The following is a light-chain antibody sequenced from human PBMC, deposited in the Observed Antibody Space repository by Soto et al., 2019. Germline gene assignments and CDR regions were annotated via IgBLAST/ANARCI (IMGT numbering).Light chain of an antibody. V-gene: IGKV1-5*01. CDR2: DAS. CDR3: LQYHSYSNT. J-gene: IGKJ2*01. Sequence: DIPMTHSPSTLAASVVDIATISCRASQSISSWWAWYQQKTGTAHNLLIYDASSLESGVPSRFSDRGSGTEFTLTISSLQPDDCATDSCLQYHSYSNTVGQGNKLEI. CDR1: QSISSW.